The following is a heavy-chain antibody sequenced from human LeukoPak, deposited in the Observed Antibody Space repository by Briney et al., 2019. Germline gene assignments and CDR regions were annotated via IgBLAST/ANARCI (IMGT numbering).Heavy chain of an antibody. J-gene: IGHJ5*02. D-gene: IGHD2-2*03. Sequence: SETLSLTCTVSGGFISSYYWSWIRQPPGKGLEWIGYIYTSGSTNYNPSLKSRVTISVDTSKNQFSLKLSSVTAADTAVYYCARSGFCSSTSCYPNWFDPWGQGTLVTVSS. V-gene: IGHV4-4*09. CDR1: GGFISSYY. CDR2: IYTSGST. CDR3: ARSGFCSSTSCYPNWFDP.